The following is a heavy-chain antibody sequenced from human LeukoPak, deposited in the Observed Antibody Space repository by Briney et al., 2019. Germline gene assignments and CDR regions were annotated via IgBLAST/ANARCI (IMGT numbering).Heavy chain of an antibody. CDR3: AIMITFGGVIAPYDY. Sequence: GASVKVSCKASGYTFTSYDINWVRQATGQGLEWMGWMNPNSGNTGYAQKFQGRVTMTRNTSISTAYMELSSLRSEDTAVYCCAIMITFGGVIAPYDYWGQGTLVTVSS. J-gene: IGHJ4*02. V-gene: IGHV1-8*01. CDR2: MNPNSGNT. CDR1: GYTFTSYD. D-gene: IGHD3-16*02.